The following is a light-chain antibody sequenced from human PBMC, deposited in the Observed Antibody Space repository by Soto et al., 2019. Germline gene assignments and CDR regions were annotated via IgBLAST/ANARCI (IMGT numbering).Light chain of an antibody. CDR2: GAS. CDR1: QSISTS. J-gene: IGKJ4*01. V-gene: IGKV3-20*01. Sequence: EIVLTQSPGTLSLSPGERATLSCRASQSISTSLAWYQQRPGQAPRLLMYGASSRATGVPERFSGSGSGTDFTLIISRLDPEDFAVYICQQYGGSPLTFGGGTKVEVK. CDR3: QQYGGSPLT.